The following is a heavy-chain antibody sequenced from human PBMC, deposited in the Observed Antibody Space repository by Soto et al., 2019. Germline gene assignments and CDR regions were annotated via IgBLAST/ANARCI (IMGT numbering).Heavy chain of an antibody. D-gene: IGHD3-10*01. CDR1: GFTFSNAW. J-gene: IGHJ3*02. V-gene: IGHV3-15*01. CDR3: TTDHLFLWFGELLVDEAFDI. CDR2: IKSKTDGGTT. Sequence: EVQLVESGGGLVKPGGSLRLSCAASGFTFSNAWMSWVRQAPGKGLEWVGSIKSKTDGGTTDYAAPVKGSITISRDDSKNRLYLQMISLKTEDTAVYYCTTDHLFLWFGELLVDEAFDIWGQGTMVTVSS.